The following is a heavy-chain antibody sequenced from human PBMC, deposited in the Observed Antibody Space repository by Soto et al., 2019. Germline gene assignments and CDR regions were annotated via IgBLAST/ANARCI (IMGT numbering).Heavy chain of an antibody. J-gene: IGHJ6*02. V-gene: IGHV1-69*13. CDR2: IIPIFGTA. CDR3: AVGYCSSTSCYTGYYGMDV. D-gene: IGHD2-2*02. Sequence: VASVKVSCKASGGTFSSYAISWVRQAPGQGLEWMGGIIPIFGTANYAQKFQGRVTITADESTSTAYMELSILRSEDTAVYYCAVGYCSSTSCYTGYYGMDVWGQGTTVTVSS. CDR1: GGTFSSYA.